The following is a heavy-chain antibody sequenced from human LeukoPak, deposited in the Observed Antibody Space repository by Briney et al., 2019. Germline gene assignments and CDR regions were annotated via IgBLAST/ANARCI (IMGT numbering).Heavy chain of an antibody. V-gene: IGHV3-73*01. J-gene: IGHJ4*02. D-gene: IGHD3-10*01. Sequence: GGSLRLSCAASGFTFSGSAMHWVRQASGKGLEWVGRIRSKANSYATAYAASVKGRFTISRDNSKNTLYLQMNSLRAEDTAVYYCAYYGSGSDFDYWGQGTLVTVSS. CDR1: GFTFSGSA. CDR2: IRSKANSYAT. CDR3: AYYGSGSDFDY.